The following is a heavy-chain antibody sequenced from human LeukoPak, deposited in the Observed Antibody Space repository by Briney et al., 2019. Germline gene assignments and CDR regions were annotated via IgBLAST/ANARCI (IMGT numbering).Heavy chain of an antibody. D-gene: IGHD6-19*01. V-gene: IGHV4-34*01. CDR3: ARAPGYSSGWYGARGTSRYFDY. J-gene: IGHJ4*02. Sequence: PSETLSLTCAVYGGSFSGYYCSWIRQPPGKGLEWIGEINHSGSTNYNPSLKSRVTISVDTSKNQFSLKLSSVTAADTAVYYCARAPGYSSGWYGARGTSRYFDYWGQGTLVTVSS. CDR2: INHSGST. CDR1: GGSFSGYY.